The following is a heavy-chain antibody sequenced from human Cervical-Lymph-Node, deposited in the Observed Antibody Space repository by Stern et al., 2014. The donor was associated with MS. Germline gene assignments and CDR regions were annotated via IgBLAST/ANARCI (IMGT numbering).Heavy chain of an antibody. CDR2: ITPVFGTT. J-gene: IGHJ4*02. D-gene: IGHD1-26*01. CDR3: ARGGGLVGYFDY. Sequence: LQLVESGAEVKKPGSSVKVSCKASGGTFSRYAINWVRQVPGQGLEWMGGITPVFGTTNYAQKFQGRVTITADKSTNTAYMELMTLRSEDTAVYYCARGGGLVGYFDYWGQGTLVSVSS. V-gene: IGHV1-69*06. CDR1: GGTFSRYA.